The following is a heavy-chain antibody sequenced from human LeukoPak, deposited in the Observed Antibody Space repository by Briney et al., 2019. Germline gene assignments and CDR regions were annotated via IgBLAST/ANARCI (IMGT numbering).Heavy chain of an antibody. J-gene: IGHJ4*02. CDR3: ARASGWLRLWVDY. CDR1: GGSISSGSYY. CDR2: IYYSGTT. D-gene: IGHD5-12*01. V-gene: IGHV4-39*07. Sequence: ETSETLSLTCTVSGGSISSGSYYWVWIRQPPGKGLEWIGTIYYSGTTYYNPSLKSRVTISVDTSKNQFSLKLSSVTAADTAVYYCARASGWLRLWVDYWGQGTLVTVSS.